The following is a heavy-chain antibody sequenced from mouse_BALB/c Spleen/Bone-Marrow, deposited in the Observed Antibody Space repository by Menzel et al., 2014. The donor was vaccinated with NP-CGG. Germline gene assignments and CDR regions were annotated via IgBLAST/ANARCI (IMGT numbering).Heavy chain of an antibody. CDR1: GFDFSRYW. J-gene: IGHJ4*01. CDR3: ARENYYGSSYPMDY. CDR2: INPDSSTI. Sequence: VQLKQSGGGLVQPGGSLKVSCAASGFDFSRYWMSWVRRAPGKGLEWIGEINPDSSTINYTPSLKDKFIISRDNAKNTLYLQMSKVRSEDTALYYCARENYYGSSYPMDYWGQGTSVTVSS. V-gene: IGHV4-1*02. D-gene: IGHD1-1*01.